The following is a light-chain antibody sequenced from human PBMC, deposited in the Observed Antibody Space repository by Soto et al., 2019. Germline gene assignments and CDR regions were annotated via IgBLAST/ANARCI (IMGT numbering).Light chain of an antibody. V-gene: IGKV1-39*01. Sequence: DIQMTQSPSSLSASVGDRATITCRTSRSISRYLNWYQLKSGRAPKLLIYAASNLQSGVPSRFSGSGSGTDFILTISSLQPEDFATYFCQQSDIIPYTFGQGTKLEIK. CDR2: AAS. CDR1: RSISRY. J-gene: IGKJ2*01. CDR3: QQSDIIPYT.